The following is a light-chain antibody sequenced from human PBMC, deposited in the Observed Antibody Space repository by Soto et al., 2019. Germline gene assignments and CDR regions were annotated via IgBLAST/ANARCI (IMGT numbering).Light chain of an antibody. CDR1: SNDVGHSSF. CDR2: EVS. V-gene: IGLV2-8*01. Sequence: QSALTQPPSASGSPGQSVTISCTGNSNDVGHSSFISWYQQHPGTGPKLIIYEVSKRPSGVPDRFSGSKSGNTASLSVSGLQDEDDAYYFCTDQADNGNQVFGTGTKLTVL. J-gene: IGLJ1*01. CDR3: TDQADNGNQV.